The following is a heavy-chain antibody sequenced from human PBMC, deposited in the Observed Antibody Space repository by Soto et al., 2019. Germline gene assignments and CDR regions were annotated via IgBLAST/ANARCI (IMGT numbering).Heavy chain of an antibody. Sequence: ESLSLSCAASGFTFSSYWMSWVRPAPGKGLEWVANIKQDGSEKYYVDSVKGRFTISRDNAKNSLYLQMDSLRAEDTAVYYCAREADPPSIWWGFYYYGMDVWGQGTTVTVSS. CDR2: IKQDGSEK. V-gene: IGHV3-7*03. J-gene: IGHJ6*02. CDR1: GFTFSSYW. D-gene: IGHD2-21*01. CDR3: AREADPPSIWWGFYYYGMDV.